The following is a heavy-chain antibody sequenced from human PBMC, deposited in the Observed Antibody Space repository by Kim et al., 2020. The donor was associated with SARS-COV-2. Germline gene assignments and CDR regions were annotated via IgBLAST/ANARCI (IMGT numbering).Heavy chain of an antibody. V-gene: IGHV4-31*03. CDR3: ARGPATVVSGYYYYGMDV. J-gene: IGHJ6*02. Sequence: SETLSLTCTVSGGSINNDGYYWSWIRQHPGKGLEWIGSIYYSRGTSYNPALKSRVTLSVDTSKNQFSLKVRSVTAADAAVYYCARGPATVVSGYYYYGMDVWGQGTTVTVSS. CDR1: GGSINNDGYY. D-gene: IGHD4-17*01. CDR2: IYYSRGT.